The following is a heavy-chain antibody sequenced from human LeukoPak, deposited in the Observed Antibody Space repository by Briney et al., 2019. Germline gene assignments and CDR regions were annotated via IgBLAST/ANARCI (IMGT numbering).Heavy chain of an antibody. Sequence: PGGSLRLSCAASGFTFSSYAMSWVRQAPGKGLEWASVISDSGGSTYYADSVKGRFTISRDNSKNTLHLQMNSLRAEDTAVYYCAKGRGSGYYTPFDYWGQGTLVTVSS. V-gene: IGHV3-23*01. CDR3: AKGRGSGYYTPFDY. CDR1: GFTFSSYA. D-gene: IGHD3-22*01. J-gene: IGHJ4*02. CDR2: ISDSGGST.